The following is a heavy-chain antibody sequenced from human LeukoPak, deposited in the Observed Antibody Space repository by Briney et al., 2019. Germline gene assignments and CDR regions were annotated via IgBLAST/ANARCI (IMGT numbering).Heavy chain of an antibody. CDR1: GVSLTTSGMC. V-gene: IGHV2-70*17. D-gene: IGHD3-10*01. J-gene: IGHJ4*02. CDR2: IDWDDDK. Sequence: SPPTLLNPPQTPTLTCTCSGVSLTTSGMCVSWIRQPPVKALQWLARIDWDDDKFYTTSLKTRLTISKDTSKNQVVLTMTNMDPVDTATYYCARTRFGDQGSRIDYWGQGTLVTVSS. CDR3: ARTRFGDQGSRIDY.